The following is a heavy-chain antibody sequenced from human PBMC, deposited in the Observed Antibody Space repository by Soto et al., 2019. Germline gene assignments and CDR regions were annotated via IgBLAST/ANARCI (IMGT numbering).Heavy chain of an antibody. CDR1: GFTFSSYA. J-gene: IGHJ5*02. Sequence: GGSLRLSCAASGFTFSSYAMHWVRQAPGKGLEWVAVISYDGSNKYYAESVKGRFTISRDNSKNTLYLQMNSLRAEDTAVYYCAREIGGYSSGWYRWFDPWGQGTLVTVSS. CDR2: ISYDGSNK. D-gene: IGHD6-19*01. CDR3: AREIGGYSSGWYRWFDP. V-gene: IGHV3-30-3*01.